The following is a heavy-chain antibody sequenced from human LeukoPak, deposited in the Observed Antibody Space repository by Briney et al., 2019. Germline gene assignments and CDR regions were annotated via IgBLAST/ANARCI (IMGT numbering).Heavy chain of an antibody. Sequence: PSETLSLTCTVSGGSISSGSYYWSWVRQPAGKGLEWIGRISPSGTTNYSPSLKSRVTISVDKSKNQFSLKLSSVTAADTAVYYCARGGYCSSTSCYLFDYWGQGTLVTVSS. D-gene: IGHD2-2*01. CDR2: ISPSGTT. J-gene: IGHJ4*02. V-gene: IGHV4-61*02. CDR1: GGSISSGSYY. CDR3: ARGGYCSSTSCYLFDY.